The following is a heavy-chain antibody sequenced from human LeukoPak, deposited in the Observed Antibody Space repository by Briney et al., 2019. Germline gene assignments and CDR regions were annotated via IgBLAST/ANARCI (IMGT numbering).Heavy chain of an antibody. CDR3: ARGPYYYGSGSPSEGFDY. CDR1: GFTFSSYG. J-gene: IGHJ4*02. Sequence: GGSLRLSCAASGFTFSSYGMHWVRQAPGKGLEWVAFIRYDGSNKYYADSVKGRFTISRDNSKNTLYLQMNSLRAEDTAVYYCARGPYYYGSGSPSEGFDYWGQGTLVTVSS. D-gene: IGHD3-10*01. V-gene: IGHV3-30*02. CDR2: IRYDGSNK.